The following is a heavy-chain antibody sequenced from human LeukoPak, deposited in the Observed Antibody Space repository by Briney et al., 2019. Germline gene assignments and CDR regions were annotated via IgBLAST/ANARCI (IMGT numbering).Heavy chain of an antibody. V-gene: IGHV3-23*01. CDR2: ISNSGDST. CDR3: ASTGYGVRDY. CDR1: GFTFSSHV. J-gene: IGHJ4*02. D-gene: IGHD4-17*01. Sequence: GSLRLSCAASGFTFSSHVMSWVRQAPGKGLEWVSGISNSGDSTSCADSVKGRLTISRDNSKSTLHLQMNSLRAEDTAVYYCASTGYGVRDYWGQGTLVTVSS.